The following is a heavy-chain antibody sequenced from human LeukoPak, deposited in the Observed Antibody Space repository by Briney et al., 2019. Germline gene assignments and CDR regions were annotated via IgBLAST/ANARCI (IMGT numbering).Heavy chain of an antibody. CDR2: IWYDGSNK. Sequence: GRSLRLSCAASGFTFSSYGMHWVRQAPGKGLEWVAVIWYDGSNKYYADSVKGRFTISRDNSKNTLYLQMNSLKTEDTAVYYCTTDIPYYYDSSGFDYWGQGTLVTVSS. CDR3: TTDIPYYYDSSGFDY. D-gene: IGHD3-22*01. J-gene: IGHJ4*02. V-gene: IGHV3-33*01. CDR1: GFTFSSYG.